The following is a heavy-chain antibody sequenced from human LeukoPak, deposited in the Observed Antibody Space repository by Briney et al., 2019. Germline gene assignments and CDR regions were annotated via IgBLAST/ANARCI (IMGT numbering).Heavy chain of an antibody. CDR2: IWYDGSNK. CDR1: GFTFSSYG. D-gene: IGHD6-13*01. J-gene: IGHJ3*02. Sequence: GGSLRLSRAASGFTFSSYGMHWVRQAPGKGLEWVAVIWYDGSNKYYADSVKGRFTISRDNSKNTLYLQMNSLRAEDTAVYYCASAPKGAPYSSSWYGSANAFDIWGQGTMVTVSS. V-gene: IGHV3-33*01. CDR3: ASAPKGAPYSSSWYGSANAFDI.